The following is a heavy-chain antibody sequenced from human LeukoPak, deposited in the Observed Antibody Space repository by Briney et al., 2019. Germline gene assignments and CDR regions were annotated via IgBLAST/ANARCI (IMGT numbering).Heavy chain of an antibody. CDR2: INHGGST. V-gene: IGHV4-34*01. J-gene: IGHJ6*03. D-gene: IGHD6-13*01. CDR1: GGPSTLHY. CDR3: ARGGQYMSARWYGGAYYYMDV. Sequence: PSETLSLTCAFPGGPSTLHYWSWIRQSPGKGLEWIGDINHGGSTSYKSSFKSRVTISLDTSKNQISLKLSSVTAADTGVYFCARGGQYMSARWYGGAYYYMDVWGKGTTVTVSS.